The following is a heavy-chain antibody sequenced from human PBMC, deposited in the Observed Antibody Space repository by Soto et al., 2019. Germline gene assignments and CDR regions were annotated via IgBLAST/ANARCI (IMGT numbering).Heavy chain of an antibody. V-gene: IGHV3-7*01. J-gene: IGHJ4*02. Sequence: GGSLRLSCAASGFTFSAYWTSWARQAPGKGLEWVANINEDGSEQFYMDSVRGRFTISRDNAKNSLYLQMTSLRAEDTAVYYCARGGRSDTRYQYFDYWGQGTLLTVSS. CDR2: INEDGSEQ. CDR3: ARGGRSDTRYQYFDY. CDR1: GFTFSAYW. D-gene: IGHD2-2*01.